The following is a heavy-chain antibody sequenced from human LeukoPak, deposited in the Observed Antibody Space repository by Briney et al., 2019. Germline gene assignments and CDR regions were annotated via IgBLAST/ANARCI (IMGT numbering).Heavy chain of an antibody. Sequence: SETLSLTCTVSGGSISSSSYYWGWIRQPPGKGLEWIGSIYYSGSTYYNPSLKGRVTISVDTSKNQFSLKLSSVTAADTAVYYCARASPTTMIVGDYWGQGTLVTVSS. J-gene: IGHJ4*02. CDR1: GGSISSSSYY. D-gene: IGHD3-22*01. V-gene: IGHV4-39*07. CDR3: ARASPTTMIVGDY. CDR2: IYYSGST.